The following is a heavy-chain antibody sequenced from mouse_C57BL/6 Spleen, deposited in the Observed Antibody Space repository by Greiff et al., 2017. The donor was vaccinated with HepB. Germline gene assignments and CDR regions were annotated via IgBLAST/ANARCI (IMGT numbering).Heavy chain of an antibody. J-gene: IGHJ3*01. V-gene: IGHV5-12*01. Sequence: EVQVVESGGGLVQPGGSLKLSCAASGFTFSDYYMYWVRQTPEKRLEWVAYISNGGGSTYYPDTVKGRFTISRDNAKNTLYLQMSRLKSEDTAMYYCARSLTGTRFAYWGQGTLVTVSA. CDR3: ARSLTGTRFAY. CDR2: ISNGGGST. CDR1: GFTFSDYY. D-gene: IGHD4-1*01.